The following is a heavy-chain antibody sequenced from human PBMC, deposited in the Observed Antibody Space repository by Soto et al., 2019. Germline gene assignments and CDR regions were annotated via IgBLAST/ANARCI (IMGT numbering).Heavy chain of an antibody. CDR1: DDSISSYY. D-gene: IGHD3-22*01. V-gene: IGHV4-34*01. Sequence: SETLSLTCTVSDDSISSYYWSWIRQPPGKGLEWIGEINHSGSTNYNPSLKSRVTISVDTSKNQFSLKLSFVTAADTAVYYCARERDYYDSIRYGMDVWGQGTTVTAP. J-gene: IGHJ6*02. CDR3: ARERDYYDSIRYGMDV. CDR2: INHSGST.